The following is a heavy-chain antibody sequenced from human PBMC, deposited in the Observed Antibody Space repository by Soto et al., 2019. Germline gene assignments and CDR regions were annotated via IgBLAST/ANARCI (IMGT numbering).Heavy chain of an antibody. CDR1: GFTFSSYA. J-gene: IGHJ4*02. D-gene: IGHD6-13*01. Sequence: GGSLRLSCAASGFTFSSYAMSWVRQAPGKGLEWVSAISGSGGSTYYADSVKGRFTISRDNSKNTLYLQMNSLRAEDTAVYYCAKAGLGIAAAGTSPPYYFDYWGQGTLVTVSS. CDR2: ISGSGGST. V-gene: IGHV3-23*01. CDR3: AKAGLGIAAAGTSPPYYFDY.